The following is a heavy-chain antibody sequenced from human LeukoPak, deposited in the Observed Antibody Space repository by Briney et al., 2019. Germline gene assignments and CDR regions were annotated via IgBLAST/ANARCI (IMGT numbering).Heavy chain of an antibody. CDR3: AKGPTYYFDSSALKYFDH. V-gene: IGHV3-23*01. D-gene: IGHD3-22*01. CDR1: GFTFSSYA. J-gene: IGHJ4*02. CDR2: ISGSGGST. Sequence: PGGSLRLSCAASGFTFSSYAMSWVRQAPGKGLEWVSAISGSGGSTYYADSVKGRFTISRDNSKNTMYLQMNSLRAEDTAVYYCAKGPTYYFDSSALKYFDHWGQGTLVTVSS.